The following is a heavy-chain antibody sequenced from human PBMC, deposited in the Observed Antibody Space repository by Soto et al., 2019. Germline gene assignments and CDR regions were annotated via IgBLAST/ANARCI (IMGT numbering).Heavy chain of an antibody. CDR2: ISISSRTI. J-gene: IGHJ5*02. CDR3: ARDNGIAGSLDP. Sequence: GGSLRLSCAASGFTFRSYSMNWVRQAPGKGLEWVSYISISSRTIYYADSVKGRFTISRDDAKNSLYLQMNSLRDADTSVYYCARDNGIAGSLDPWRQGTLVTVSS. D-gene: IGHD6-13*01. CDR1: GFTFRSYS. V-gene: IGHV3-48*02.